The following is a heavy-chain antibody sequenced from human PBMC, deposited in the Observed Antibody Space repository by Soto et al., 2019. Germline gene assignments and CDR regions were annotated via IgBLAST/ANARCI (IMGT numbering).Heavy chain of an antibody. J-gene: IGHJ6*02. V-gene: IGHV1-69*06. CDR2: IIPFYGTT. Sequence: QVQLVQSGAEVKKPGSSVKVSCKASGGTFSTYALSWVRQAPGQGLEWMGGIIPFYGTTNYAQKFQGRVTISADKSTTTTHMELSRLTSEDTAVYYCARDSGIAVAGRPHFYSGWDVWGQGTTVTVSS. CDR1: GGTFSTYA. CDR3: ARDSGIAVAGRPHFYSGWDV. D-gene: IGHD6-19*01.